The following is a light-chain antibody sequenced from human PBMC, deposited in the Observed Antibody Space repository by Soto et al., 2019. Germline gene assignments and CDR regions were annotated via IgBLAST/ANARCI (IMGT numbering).Light chain of an antibody. Sequence: DIQMTQSPSTLSASVGDRVTLTCRASQSMSNWLAWYQQKPGKAPKVLIYDASSLESGVPLRFSGSGSGTEFTLTISSLQPDDFATYYCQQYNSYPLTFGGGTKVEIK. J-gene: IGKJ4*01. CDR1: QSMSNW. CDR3: QQYNSYPLT. V-gene: IGKV1-5*01. CDR2: DAS.